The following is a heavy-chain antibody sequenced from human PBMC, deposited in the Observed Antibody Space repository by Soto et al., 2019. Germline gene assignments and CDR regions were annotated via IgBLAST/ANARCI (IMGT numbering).Heavy chain of an antibody. CDR2: INHSGST. CDR3: ARWFGEYPGFDY. Sequence: QVQLQQWGAGLLKPSETLSLTCAVYGGSFSGYYWSWIRQPPGKGLEWIGEINHSGSTNYNPYLKCRVTIAVDTSKNQFSLKLSSVTAADTAVYYCARWFGEYPGFDYWGQGTLVTVSS. D-gene: IGHD3-10*01. V-gene: IGHV4-34*01. J-gene: IGHJ4*02. CDR1: GGSFSGYY.